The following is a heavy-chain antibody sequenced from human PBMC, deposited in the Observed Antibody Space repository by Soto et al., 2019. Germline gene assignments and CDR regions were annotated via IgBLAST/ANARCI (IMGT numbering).Heavy chain of an antibody. CDR3: ARLGVDIVATTYDY. CDR2: IYYSGST. CDR1: GGSISSGGYY. Sequence: SETLSLTCTVSGGSISSGGYYWSWIRQHPGKGLEWIGYIYYSGSTYYNPSLKSRVTISVDTSKNQFSLKLSSVTAADTAVYYCARLGVDIVATTYDYWGQGTLVTVSS. D-gene: IGHD5-12*01. J-gene: IGHJ4*02. V-gene: IGHV4-31*03.